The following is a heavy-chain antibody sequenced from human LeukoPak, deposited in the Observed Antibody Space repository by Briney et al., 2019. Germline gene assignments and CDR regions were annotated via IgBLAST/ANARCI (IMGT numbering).Heavy chain of an antibody. CDR2: IYYSGST. CDR1: GGSISSSSYY. Sequence: SETLSLTCTVSGGSISSSSYYWGWIRQPPGKGPEWIGSIYYSGSTYYNPSLKSRVTISVDTSKNQFSLKLSSVTAADTAVYYCARQTEWLRLLSFDHWGQGTLVTVSS. CDR3: ARQTEWLRLLSFDH. J-gene: IGHJ4*02. D-gene: IGHD5-12*01. V-gene: IGHV4-39*01.